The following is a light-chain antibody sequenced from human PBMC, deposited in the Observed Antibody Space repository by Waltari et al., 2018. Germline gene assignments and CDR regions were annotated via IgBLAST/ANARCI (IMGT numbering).Light chain of an antibody. J-gene: IGLJ3*02. CDR1: SSDVGFYNY. CDR3: NSYAGSSSWV. Sequence: QSALTQPASVSGSPGQSITISCTGTSSDVGFYNYVSWYQQHLGKAPKLMIYDVSERPSGVSNRFSGSKSGNTASLTISGLQAEDEADYYCNSYAGSSSWVFGGGTKLTVL. CDR2: DVS. V-gene: IGLV2-14*01.